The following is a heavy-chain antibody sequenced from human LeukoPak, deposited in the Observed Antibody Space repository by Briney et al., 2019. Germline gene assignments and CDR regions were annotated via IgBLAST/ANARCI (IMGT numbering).Heavy chain of an antibody. V-gene: IGHV3-48*01. J-gene: IGHJ4*02. CDR2: ISISTITI. Sequence: GGSLRLSCAASGFTFSTYNMNWVRKAPGKGLERISRISISTITIYYADSVTGRFTISRDKAKNSLYLQMHSLSAEDTAVYYCARETPYSNSWTAIDYWGQGTLVTVSS. D-gene: IGHD6-13*01. CDR3: ARETPYSNSWTAIDY. CDR1: GFTFSTYN.